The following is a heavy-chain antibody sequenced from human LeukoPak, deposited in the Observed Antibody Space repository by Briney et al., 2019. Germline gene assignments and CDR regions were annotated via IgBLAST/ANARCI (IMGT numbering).Heavy chain of an antibody. D-gene: IGHD3-3*01. CDR1: GCTFTSYA. CDR3: TGVSSGTLDY. CDR2: ITPIFGTA. Sequence: SVKVSCKASGCTFTSYAISWVRQAPGQGLEWMGGITPIFGTANYAQKFQGRVTITADKSTSRAYIELNSLRSEDTAVYYCTGVSSGTLDYWGQRTLVTASS. V-gene: IGHV1-69*06. J-gene: IGHJ4*02.